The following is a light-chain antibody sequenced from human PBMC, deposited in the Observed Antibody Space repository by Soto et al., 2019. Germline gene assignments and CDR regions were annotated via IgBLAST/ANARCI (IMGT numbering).Light chain of an antibody. CDR2: DAS. V-gene: IGKV1-5*01. Sequence: DIQMTQSPSTLSASVGDRVTITCRASQSISSWLAWFQQKPGKAPKLLMYDASSLESGVPSRFSGSGSGTEFTLTISSMPTDDFAHYYCQQYGTYLWTFGQGTKVDIK. CDR3: QQYGTYLWT. J-gene: IGKJ1*01. CDR1: QSISSW.